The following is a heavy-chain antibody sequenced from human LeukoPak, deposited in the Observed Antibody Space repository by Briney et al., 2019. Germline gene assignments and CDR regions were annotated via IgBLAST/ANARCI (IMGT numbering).Heavy chain of an antibody. Sequence: GESLKISCKGSGYSFSTYWIGWVRQMPGKGLEWMGLIYAGDSDTRYSPSSQGQVTISVDKSISTAYLQWSNLKASDTAIYYCARYFTGGSDYWGQGTLVTVSS. CDR2: IYAGDSDT. D-gene: IGHD3-16*01. V-gene: IGHV5-51*01. CDR1: GYSFSTYW. CDR3: ARYFTGGSDY. J-gene: IGHJ4*02.